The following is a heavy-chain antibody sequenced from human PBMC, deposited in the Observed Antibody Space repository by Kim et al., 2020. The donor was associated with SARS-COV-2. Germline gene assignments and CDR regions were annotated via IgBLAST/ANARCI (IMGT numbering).Heavy chain of an antibody. CDR3: ARVRYSSSWIDAFEI. CDR1: GGSFSGYY. V-gene: IGHV4-34*01. Sequence: SETLSLTCAVYGGSFSGYYWSWIRQPPGKGLEWIGEINHSGSTNYNPSLKSRVTISVDTSKNQFSLKLSSVTAADTAVYYCARVRYSSSWIDAFEIWGQG. CDR2: INHSGST. D-gene: IGHD6-13*01. J-gene: IGHJ3*02.